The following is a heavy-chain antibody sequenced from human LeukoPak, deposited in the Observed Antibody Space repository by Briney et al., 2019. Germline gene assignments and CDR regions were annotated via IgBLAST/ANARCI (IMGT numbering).Heavy chain of an antibody. J-gene: IGHJ4*02. CDR1: GGSISSSSYY. CDR2: IYYSGST. V-gene: IGHV4-39*01. CDR3: ARQGEREYFDY. Sequence: SETLSLTCTVSGGSISSSSYYWGWLRQPPGKGLEWIGSIYYSGSTYYNPSLKSRVTISVDTSKNQFSLKLSSVTAADTAVYYCARQGEREYFDYWGQGTLVTVSS. D-gene: IGHD3-10*01.